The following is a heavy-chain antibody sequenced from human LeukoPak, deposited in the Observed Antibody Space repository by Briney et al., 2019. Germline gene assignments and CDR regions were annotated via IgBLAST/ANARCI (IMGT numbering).Heavy chain of an antibody. Sequence: GGSLRLSCAASGFTFSSYTMHWVRQAPGKGLEYVSAISSNGGSTYYANSVKGRFTISRDNSKNTLYLQMGSLRAADMAVYYCARGPLGDFWSALPTAAEYFQHWGQGTLVTVSS. CDR1: GFTFSSYT. D-gene: IGHD3-3*01. J-gene: IGHJ1*01. CDR2: ISSNGGST. CDR3: ARGPLGDFWSALPTAAEYFQH. V-gene: IGHV3-64*01.